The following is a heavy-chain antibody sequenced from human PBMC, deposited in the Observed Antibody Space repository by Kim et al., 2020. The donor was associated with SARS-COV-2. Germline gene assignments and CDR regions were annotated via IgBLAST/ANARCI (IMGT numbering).Heavy chain of an antibody. CDR2: IIPIFGTA. CDR1: GGTFSSYA. J-gene: IGHJ6*02. CDR3: ARVPGATFPYYGMDV. D-gene: IGHD1-26*01. Sequence: SVKVSCKASGGTFSSYAISWVRQAPGQGLEWMGGIIPIFGTANYAQKFQGRVTITADESTRTAYMELSSLRSEDTAVYYCARVPGATFPYYGMDVWGQGTTVAVSS. V-gene: IGHV1-69*13.